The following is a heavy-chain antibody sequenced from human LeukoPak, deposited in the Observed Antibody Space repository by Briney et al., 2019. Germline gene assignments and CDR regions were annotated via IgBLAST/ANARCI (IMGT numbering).Heavy chain of an antibody. V-gene: IGHV3-30*18. CDR2: ISYDGSNK. Sequence: GGSLRLSCAASGFTFSSYGMHWVRQGPGKGLEWVAVISYDGSNKYYADSVKGRFTISRDNSKNTLYLQMNSLRAEDTAVYYCAKDSLLDIVVVPAAPEGDYWGQGTLVTVSS. CDR3: AKDSLLDIVVVPAAPEGDY. CDR1: GFTFSSYG. D-gene: IGHD2-2*01. J-gene: IGHJ4*02.